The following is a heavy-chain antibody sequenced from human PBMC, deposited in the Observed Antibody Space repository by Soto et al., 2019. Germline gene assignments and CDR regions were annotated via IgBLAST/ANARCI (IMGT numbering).Heavy chain of an antibody. D-gene: IGHD5-12*01. CDR2: ISWNSGSI. Sequence: GGSLRLPCSASGVTFDDYAMHWVRQAPGKGLEWVSGISWNSGSIGYADSVKGRFTISRDNAKNSLYLQMNSLRSEDTALYYCAKDMGYDLSPLGYFDYWGQGTLVTGSS. V-gene: IGHV3-9*01. CDR3: AKDMGYDLSPLGYFDY. J-gene: IGHJ4*02. CDR1: GVTFDDYA.